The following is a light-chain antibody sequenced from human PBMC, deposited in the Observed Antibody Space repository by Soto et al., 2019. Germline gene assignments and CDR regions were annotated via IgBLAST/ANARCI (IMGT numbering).Light chain of an antibody. Sequence: DIQMTQSPSSVSASVGDRVTITCRASQAISSSLAWYQHNPGKAPKLLIYAASTLQNGVPSSFSGSGSGTEFTLTISSLQPEDFATYYCQHLNDYRYTFGQGTKVEIK. J-gene: IGKJ2*01. CDR1: QAISSS. CDR2: AAS. V-gene: IGKV1-9*01. CDR3: QHLNDYRYT.